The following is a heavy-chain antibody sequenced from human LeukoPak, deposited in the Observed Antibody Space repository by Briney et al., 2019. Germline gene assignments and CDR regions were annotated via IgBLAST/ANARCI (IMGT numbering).Heavy chain of an antibody. V-gene: IGHV3-30*04. CDR2: ISYDGSNE. CDR3: ARERYFWDYDSRVIDH. J-gene: IGHJ4*02. CDR1: GFTFNYYS. Sequence: GGSLRLSCAASGFTFNYYSMHWVRQAPGKGLEWVAGISYDGSNEYYADAMKGRFTISRDNSKNTLYLQMSSLRSEDTAVYYCARERYFWDYDSRVIDHWGQGSLVTVSS. D-gene: IGHD3-3*01.